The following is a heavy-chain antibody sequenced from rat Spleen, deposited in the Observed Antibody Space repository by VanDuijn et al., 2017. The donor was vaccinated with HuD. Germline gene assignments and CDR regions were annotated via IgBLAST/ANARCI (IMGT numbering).Heavy chain of an antibody. J-gene: IGHJ4*01. CDR3: ARHGRGKTTYYYVMDA. D-gene: IGHD4-5*01. CDR2: INYDGSST. V-gene: IGHV5-7*01. CDR1: GFTFSDYY. Sequence: EVQLVESGGGLVLPGRSLKLSCAASGFTFSDYYMAWVRQAPTKGLEWVATINYDGSSTFYRDSVRARFTISRDNAKNTLYLQMDSLKSEDTATYYCARHGRGKTTYYYVMDAWGQGASVTVSS.